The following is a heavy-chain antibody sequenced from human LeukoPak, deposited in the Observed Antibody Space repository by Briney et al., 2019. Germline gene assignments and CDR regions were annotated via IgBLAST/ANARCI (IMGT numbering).Heavy chain of an antibody. V-gene: IGHV4-59*01. J-gene: IGHJ3*02. CDR2: IYSSGST. CDR1: GGSISSYH. CDR3: ARGNSDYDYAFDI. D-gene: IGHD5-12*01. Sequence: PSETLSFTCTVSGGSISSYHWSWIPQPPGKGLQWIGFIYSSGSTNFNPSLKSRVTISVDTSKNQFSLRLSSVTSADTAVYYCARGNSDYDYAFDIWGRGTMVTVSP.